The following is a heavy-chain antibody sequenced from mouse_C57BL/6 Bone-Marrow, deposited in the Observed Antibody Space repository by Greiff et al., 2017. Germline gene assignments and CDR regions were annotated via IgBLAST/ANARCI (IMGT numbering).Heavy chain of an antibody. CDR3: ARDYGNFHFDY. Sequence: QVQLQQPGAELVKPGASVKLSCKASGYTFTSYWMHWVKQRPGQGLEWIGMIHPNSGSTNYNEKLKSKATLNVDKSASTAYMQLSSLTSENSAVYYCARDYGNFHFDYWGQGTTLTVSS. J-gene: IGHJ2*01. CDR2: IHPNSGST. V-gene: IGHV1-64*01. CDR1: GYTFTSYW. D-gene: IGHD2-1*01.